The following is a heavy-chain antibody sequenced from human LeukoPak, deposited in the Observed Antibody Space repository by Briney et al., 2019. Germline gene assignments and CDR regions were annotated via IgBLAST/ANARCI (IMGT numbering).Heavy chain of an antibody. CDR3: AKDLTVTTFAYYYYYGMEV. Sequence: PGGSLRLSCAASGFTFSSYGMHWVRQAPGKGLEWVAVISYDGSNKYYADSVKGRFTISRDNSKNTLYLQMNSLRAEDTAVYYCAKDLTVTTFAYYYYYGMEVWGKGTTVTVSS. CDR2: ISYDGSNK. V-gene: IGHV3-30*18. CDR1: GFTFSSYG. D-gene: IGHD4-17*01. J-gene: IGHJ6*04.